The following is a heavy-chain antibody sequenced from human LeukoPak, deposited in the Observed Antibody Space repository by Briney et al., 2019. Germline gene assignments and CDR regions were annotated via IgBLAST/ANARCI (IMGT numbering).Heavy chain of an antibody. CDR3: ARGVATNY. CDR1: GYTFSGYD. V-gene: IGHV1-8*01. Sequence: ASVKVSCKASGYTFSGYDINWVRQATGQGLEWMGWINPNSGNTDYAQKFQGRVTMTRDTSISTAYMELSSLRSEDTAVYYCARGVATNYWGQGTLVTGSS. D-gene: IGHD5-12*01. J-gene: IGHJ4*02. CDR2: INPNSGNT.